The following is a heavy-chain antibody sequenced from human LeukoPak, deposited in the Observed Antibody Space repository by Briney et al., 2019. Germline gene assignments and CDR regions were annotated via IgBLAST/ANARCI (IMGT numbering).Heavy chain of an antibody. V-gene: IGHV4-4*07. CDR1: GASINNYY. Sequence: SETLSLTCTVSGASINNYYWSWIRQPAGKGLEWIGRIHGGGSTNYNPSLKSRVTVSIDTSKNQFSLKLSSMTAADTAVCYCARDLASPPYNWFDPWGQGTLVTVSS. CDR3: ARDLASPPYNWFDP. J-gene: IGHJ5*02. CDR2: IHGGGST. D-gene: IGHD3-3*02.